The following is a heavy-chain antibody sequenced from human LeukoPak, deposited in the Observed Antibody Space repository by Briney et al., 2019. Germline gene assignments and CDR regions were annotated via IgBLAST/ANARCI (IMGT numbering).Heavy chain of an antibody. V-gene: IGHV4-39*01. CDR2: IDYSGRR. CDR1: GGSISSSSYY. D-gene: IGHD6-19*01. Sequence: PSETLSLTCTVSGGSISSSSYYWGWIRQPPGRGVEWIGSIDYSGRRYYDPSLKSRVTISVDTSNSQISLRLNSVTAADTAIYYCARQSRSSASRPASIDYWGQGTLVTVSS. J-gene: IGHJ4*02. CDR3: ARQSRSSASRPASIDY.